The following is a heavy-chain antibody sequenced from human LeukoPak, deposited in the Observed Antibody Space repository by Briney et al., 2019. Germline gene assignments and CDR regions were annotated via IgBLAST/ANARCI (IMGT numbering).Heavy chain of an antibody. CDR1: GFTFGDYA. CDR3: TKPYYYDSSGYHSPDY. V-gene: IGHV3-49*04. Sequence: GGSLRLSCTASGFTFGDYAMSWVRQAPGKGLEWVGFIRSKAYGGTTEYAASVKGRFTTSRDDSKSIAYLQMNSLKTEDTAVYYCTKPYYYDSSGYHSPDYWGQGTLVTVSS. J-gene: IGHJ4*02. CDR2: IRSKAYGGTT. D-gene: IGHD3-22*01.